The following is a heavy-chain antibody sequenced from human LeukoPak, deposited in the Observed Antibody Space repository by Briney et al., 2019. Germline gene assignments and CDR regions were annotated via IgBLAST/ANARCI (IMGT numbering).Heavy chain of an antibody. CDR3: AKRRGLELLYYYYMDV. J-gene: IGHJ6*03. V-gene: IGHV3-30*02. D-gene: IGHD1-7*01. CDR2: IRYDGSNE. Sequence: PGGSLRLSCAASGFTFSSYGMHWVRQAPGKGLEWVSFIRYDGSNEYYADSVRGRFTISRDNSKNTLYLQMNSLRAEDTAVYYCAKRRGLELLYYYYMDVWGKGTTVTISS. CDR1: GFTFSSYG.